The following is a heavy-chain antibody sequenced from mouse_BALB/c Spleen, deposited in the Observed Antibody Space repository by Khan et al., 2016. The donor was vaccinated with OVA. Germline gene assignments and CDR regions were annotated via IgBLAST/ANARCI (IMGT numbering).Heavy chain of an antibody. CDR1: GYTFTSYV. CDR3: PRYYSSDVYFYY. D-gene: IGHD2-12*01. V-gene: IGHV1S136*01. CDR2: IYPYNEDT. Sequence: VQLKQSGPELVKPGASVKMSCKASGYTFTSYVMHWVKQQPGQGLEWSGYIYPYNEDTKYNEKFKGQVTMTSEKSSSTAYMELRRLTTEDSAVYFLPRYYSSDVYFYYWGHGTTLTVSS. J-gene: IGHJ2*01.